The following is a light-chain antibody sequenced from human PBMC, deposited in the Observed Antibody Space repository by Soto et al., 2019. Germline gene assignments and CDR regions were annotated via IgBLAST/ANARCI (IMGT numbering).Light chain of an antibody. J-gene: IGKJ1*01. Sequence: DIVMTQSPLSLPVTPGEPASISCRSSQSLLHSNGYNYLDWFVQKPGQSPQLLIYLGSNRASGVPDRFSGSGSGTDFTLKISRVEAEDVGVYYCMQALQTPRTFGQGTNVEIK. V-gene: IGKV2-28*01. CDR1: QSLLHSNGYNY. CDR3: MQALQTPRT. CDR2: LGS.